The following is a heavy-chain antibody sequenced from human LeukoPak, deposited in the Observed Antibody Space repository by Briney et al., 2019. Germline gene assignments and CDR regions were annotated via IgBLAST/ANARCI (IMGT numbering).Heavy chain of an antibody. CDR2: TNSDGSST. CDR1: GFTFSSYW. CDR3: VRDGGNWFDP. Sequence: PGGSLRRSCAASGFTFSSYWMHWVRQAPGKGPVWVSRTNSDGSSTSYADSVKGRFTISRDNAKNTLYLQMNSLRAEDTALYYCVRDGGNWFDPWGQGTLVTVSS. J-gene: IGHJ5*02. D-gene: IGHD2-15*01. V-gene: IGHV3-74*01.